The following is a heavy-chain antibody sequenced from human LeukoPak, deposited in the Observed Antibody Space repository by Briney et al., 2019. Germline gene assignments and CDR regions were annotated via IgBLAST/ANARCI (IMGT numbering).Heavy chain of an antibody. J-gene: IGHJ6*04. V-gene: IGHV4-59*01. CDR1: GGSIGSYY. Sequence: PSETLSLTCTVSGGSIGSYYWSWIRQPPGKGLEWIGNIYYSGSTNYNPSLKSRVSISVDTSMNQFSLNLSSVTAADTAVYYCASTVTRYSGMGVWGKGTTVTVSS. CDR3: ASTVTRYSGMGV. D-gene: IGHD1-26*01. CDR2: IYYSGST.